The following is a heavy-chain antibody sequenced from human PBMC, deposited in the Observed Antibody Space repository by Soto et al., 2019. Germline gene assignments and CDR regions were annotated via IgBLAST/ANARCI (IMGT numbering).Heavy chain of an antibody. D-gene: IGHD4-17*01. J-gene: IGHJ6*03. CDR3: ARVFTSLRGDLYYMDV. Sequence: ASVKVSCKASGYTFTSYDINLVRQATGQGLEWMGWMNPNSGNTGYAQKFQGRVTMTRNTSISTAYMELSSLRSEDTAVYYCARVFTSLRGDLYYMDVSGKATTVTVSS. CDR1: GYTFTSYD. V-gene: IGHV1-8*01. CDR2: MNPNSGNT.